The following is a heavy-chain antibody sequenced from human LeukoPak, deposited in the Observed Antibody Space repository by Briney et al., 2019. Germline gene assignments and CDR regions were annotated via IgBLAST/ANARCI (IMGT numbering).Heavy chain of an antibody. V-gene: IGHV3-21*01. CDR2: ITSSSSYI. J-gene: IGHJ4*02. CDR3: AKTYGHFDD. CDR1: EFTFTSYT. D-gene: IGHD4-17*01. Sequence: GGSLRLSCAASEFTFTSYTMNWVRQAPGKGLEWVSSITSSSSYIYYADSVKGRFTISRDNAKNSLYLQMTSLRVEDTAVYYCAKTYGHFDDWGQGTLVTVSS.